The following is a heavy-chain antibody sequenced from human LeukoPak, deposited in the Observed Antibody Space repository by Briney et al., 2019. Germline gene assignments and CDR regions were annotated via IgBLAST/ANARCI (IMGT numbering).Heavy chain of an antibody. V-gene: IGHV3-23*01. CDR3: AKGGNCSGGNCYLSIDY. Sequence: GGALRLSCAASGLTFNRYAMSGVRQAPRKGLEGVSTISGSGGSTYYADSVKGRFTISRDNSKNTLYLQMNSLRAEDTAVYYCAKGGNCSGGNCYLSIDYWGQGTLVTVSS. CDR1: GLTFNRYA. D-gene: IGHD2-21*02. J-gene: IGHJ4*02. CDR2: ISGSGGST.